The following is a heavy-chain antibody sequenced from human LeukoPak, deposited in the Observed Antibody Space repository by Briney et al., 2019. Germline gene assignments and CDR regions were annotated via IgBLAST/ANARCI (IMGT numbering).Heavy chain of an antibody. CDR3: ARNLYYYDSSGSCDY. CDR1: GFTFSSYE. V-gene: IGHV3-48*01. CDR2: ISSSSSTI. J-gene: IGHJ4*02. D-gene: IGHD3-22*01. Sequence: GGSLRLSCAASGFTFSSYEMNWVRQAPGKGLEWVSYISSSSSTIYYADSVKGRFTISRDNAKNSLYLQMNSLRAEDTAVYYCARNLYYYDSSGSCDYWGQGTLVTVSS.